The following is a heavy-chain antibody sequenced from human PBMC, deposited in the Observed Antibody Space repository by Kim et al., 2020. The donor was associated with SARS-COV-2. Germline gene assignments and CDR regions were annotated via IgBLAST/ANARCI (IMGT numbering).Heavy chain of an antibody. V-gene: IGHV3-7*04. CDR3: ARNVHREARGSSWYVEDY. J-gene: IGHJ4*02. Sequence: KGRFTISRDNAKNSLYLQMNSLRAEDTAVYYCARNVHREARGSSWYVEDYWGQGTLVTVSS. D-gene: IGHD6-13*01.